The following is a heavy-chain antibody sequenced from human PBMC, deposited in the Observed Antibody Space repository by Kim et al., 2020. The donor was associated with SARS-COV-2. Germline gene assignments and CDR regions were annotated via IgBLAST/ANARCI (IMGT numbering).Heavy chain of an antibody. CDR1: GFTFSSYS. J-gene: IGHJ4*02. CDR2: ISSSSSYI. V-gene: IGHV3-21*01. Sequence: GGSLRLSCAASGFTFSSYSMNWVRQAPGKGLEWVSSISSSSSYIYYADSVKGRFTISRDNAKNSLYLQMNSLRAEDTAVYYCARGGSDGGSVFDYWGQGTLVTVSS. CDR3: ARGGSDGGSVFDY. D-gene: IGHD2-15*01.